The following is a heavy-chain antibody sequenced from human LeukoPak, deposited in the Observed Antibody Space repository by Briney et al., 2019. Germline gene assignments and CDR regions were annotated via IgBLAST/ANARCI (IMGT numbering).Heavy chain of an antibody. Sequence: PGGSLRLSCAASGFTFSSYWMSWVRQAPGKGLEWVANIKEDGSEKYYVDFVKGRFTVFRDNAKKSLYLQMNSLRDEDTAVYYCATPMRFDYWGQGTLVTISS. CDR2: IKEDGSEK. CDR3: ATPMRFDY. J-gene: IGHJ4*02. V-gene: IGHV3-7*05. CDR1: GFTFSSYW.